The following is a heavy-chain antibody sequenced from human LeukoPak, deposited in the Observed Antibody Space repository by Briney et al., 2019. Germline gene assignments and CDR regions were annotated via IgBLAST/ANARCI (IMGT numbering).Heavy chain of an antibody. CDR2: INPNSGAT. CDR3: ARSSRWPPFDF. V-gene: IGHV1-2*02. D-gene: IGHD2-15*01. Sequence: ASVKVSCKASGYIFTGHYMHWVRQAPGQGLEWMGWINPNSGATNYAQKFQGRVTLTRDTSITTAYMDLSRLRSHDTAVYFCARSSRWPPFDFWGQGTLVTVSS. J-gene: IGHJ4*02. CDR1: GYIFTGHY.